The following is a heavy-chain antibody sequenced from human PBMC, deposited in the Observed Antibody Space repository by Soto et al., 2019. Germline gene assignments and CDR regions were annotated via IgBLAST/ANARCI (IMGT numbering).Heavy chain of an antibody. CDR2: IWYDGSNK. V-gene: IGHV3-33*01. J-gene: IGHJ6*02. CDR1: GFTFSSYG. D-gene: IGHD2-2*01. Sequence: PGGSLRLSCAASGFTFSSYGMHWVRQAPGKGLEWVAVIWYDGSNKYYADSVKGRFTISRDNSKNTLYLQMNSLRAEDTAVYYCARDIIVVVPAADYYYYYGMDVWGQGTTVTVSS. CDR3: ARDIIVVVPAADYYYYYGMDV.